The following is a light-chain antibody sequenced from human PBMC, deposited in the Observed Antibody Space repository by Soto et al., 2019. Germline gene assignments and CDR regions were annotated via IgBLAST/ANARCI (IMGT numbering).Light chain of an antibody. CDR3: SSYAGSNNWV. CDR2: EVS. CDR1: SSDVGGYDY. J-gene: IGLJ3*02. V-gene: IGLV2-14*01. Sequence: QSALTQPASVSGSPGQSITISCTGTSSDVGGYDYVSWYQLHPGKAPKLMVFEVSNRPSGVSYRFSGSKSGNTASLTISGLQAEDEADYFCSSYAGSNNWVFGGGTKLTVL.